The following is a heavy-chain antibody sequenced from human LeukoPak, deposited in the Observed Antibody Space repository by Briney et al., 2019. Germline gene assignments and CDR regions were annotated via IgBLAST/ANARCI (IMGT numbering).Heavy chain of an antibody. CDR1: GGSISSYY. D-gene: IGHD3-22*01. CDR3: ARMDFHDSSGYYYIRFDP. Sequence: SETLSLTCTVSGGSISSYYWSWIRQPPGKGLEWIGYIYYSGSTNYNPSLKSRVTISVDTSKNQFSLKLSSVTAADTAVYYCARMDFHDSSGYYYIRFDPWGQGTLVTVSS. V-gene: IGHV4-59*01. J-gene: IGHJ5*02. CDR2: IYYSGST.